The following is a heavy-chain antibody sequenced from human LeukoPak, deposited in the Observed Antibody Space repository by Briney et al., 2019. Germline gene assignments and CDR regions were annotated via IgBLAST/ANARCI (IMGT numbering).Heavy chain of an antibody. CDR3: ARDGEGHYYYMDV. D-gene: IGHD3-10*01. V-gene: IGHV1-46*01. J-gene: IGHJ6*03. Sequence: ASVKVPCKASGYTFTSYYMHWVRQAPGQGLEWMGIINPSGGSTSYAQKFQGRVTMTRDTSTSTVYMELSSLRSEDTAVYYCARDGEGHYYYMDVWGKGTTVTISS. CDR2: INPSGGST. CDR1: GYTFTSYY.